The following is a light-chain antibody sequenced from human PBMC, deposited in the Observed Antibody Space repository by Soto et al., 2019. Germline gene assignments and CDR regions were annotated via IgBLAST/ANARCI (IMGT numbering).Light chain of an antibody. CDR1: QSVSNN. V-gene: IGKV3-15*01. CDR3: QQRSNWPSIT. CDR2: GAS. Sequence: EIVMTQSPATLSVSLGERATLSCRASQSVSNNLAWYQQKPGQAPRLLIYGASTRATGIPARFSGSWSGTEFTLTISSLQSEDFAVYYCQQRSNWPSITFGQGTRLEIK. J-gene: IGKJ5*01.